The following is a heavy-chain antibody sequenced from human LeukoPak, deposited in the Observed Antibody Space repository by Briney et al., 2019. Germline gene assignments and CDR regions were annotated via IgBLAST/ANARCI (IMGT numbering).Heavy chain of an antibody. CDR3: ARVGNIVATMALSVDY. CDR1: GGSINSYC. J-gene: IGHJ4*02. CDR2: IYYSGST. D-gene: IGHD5-12*01. Sequence: PSETLSLTCTVSGGSINSYCWSWIRQPPGKGLEWIGSIYYSGSTYYNPSLKSRVTISVDTSKNQFSLKLSSVTAADTAVYYCARVGNIVATMALSVDYWGQGTLVTVSS. V-gene: IGHV4-59*08.